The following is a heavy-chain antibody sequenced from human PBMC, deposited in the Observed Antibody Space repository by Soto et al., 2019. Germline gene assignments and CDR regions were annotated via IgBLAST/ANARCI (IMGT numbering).Heavy chain of an antibody. CDR2: IYSSGNT. J-gene: IGHJ5*02. V-gene: IGHV4-4*07. CDR1: GGTISGYY. Sequence: SETLSLTCSVSGGTISGYYWTWIRQPAGKGLEWIGRIYSSGNTKYNPSLQSRVTMSLDTSNNQFSLRLTSVTAADTAVYYCARSLLTSSWYAGSWGQGTLVTVSS. CDR3: ARSLLTSSWYAGS. D-gene: IGHD6-13*01.